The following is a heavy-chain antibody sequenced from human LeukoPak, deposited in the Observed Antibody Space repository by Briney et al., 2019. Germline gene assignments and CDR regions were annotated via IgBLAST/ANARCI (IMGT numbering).Heavy chain of an antibody. D-gene: IGHD2-2*01. J-gene: IGHJ4*02. CDR2: TSAGGSST. V-gene: IGHV3-23*01. Sequence: GGSLRLSCAAPGFTFNNYAMSWVRQAPGKGLECVSATSAGGSSTYYADSVKGRFTISRDNSKETLYMQMNSLRAEDTAVYYCAKRGRVVPAGEWYFDYWGQGTLVTVSS. CDR1: GFTFNNYA. CDR3: AKRGRVVPAGEWYFDY.